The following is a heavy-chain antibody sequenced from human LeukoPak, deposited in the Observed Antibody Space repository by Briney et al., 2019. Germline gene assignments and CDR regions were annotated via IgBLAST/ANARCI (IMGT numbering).Heavy chain of an antibody. Sequence: ASVKDSCVASGYTFTVSYIYWVRQAPGQGLEWMGWINPNSGGTSSAQKFQGRVTMTRDTSVSTAYMELSRLRSDDTALYYCARETGYCSGGKCYFIFWAQRTLVTVSS. J-gene: IGHJ4*02. D-gene: IGHD2-15*01. CDR1: GYTFTVSY. CDR2: INPNSGGT. CDR3: ARETGYCSGGKCYFIF. V-gene: IGHV1-2*02.